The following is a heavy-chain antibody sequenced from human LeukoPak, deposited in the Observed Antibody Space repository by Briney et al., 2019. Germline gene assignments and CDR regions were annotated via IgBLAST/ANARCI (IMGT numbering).Heavy chain of an antibody. J-gene: IGHJ4*02. CDR1: GYTFTSYG. Sequence: ASVKVSCKASGYTFTSYGISWVRQAPGQGLEWMGWISAYNGNTNCAQKLQGSVTMTTDTSTSTAYMELRSLRSDDTAVYYCARDRGRQGFYGVVPTDYWGQGTLVTVSS. CDR2: ISAYNGNT. CDR3: ARDRGRQGFYGVVPTDY. D-gene: IGHD3-3*01. V-gene: IGHV1-18*01.